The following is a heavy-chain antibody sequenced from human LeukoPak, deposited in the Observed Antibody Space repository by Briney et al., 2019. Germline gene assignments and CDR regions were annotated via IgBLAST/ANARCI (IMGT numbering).Heavy chain of an antibody. V-gene: IGHV4-34*01. CDR3: ARGRGYSYGTTALDY. Sequence: PSETLSLTCVVYGGSFSAYYWSWIRQSPGKGLEWIGEINHSGSTNYNPSLKSRVNISVDTSKKEFSLHLKQFSLSLSSVTAADTAVYYCARGRGYSYGTTALDYWGQGTLVTVSS. CDR2: INHSGST. D-gene: IGHD5-18*01. CDR1: GGSFSAYY. J-gene: IGHJ4*02.